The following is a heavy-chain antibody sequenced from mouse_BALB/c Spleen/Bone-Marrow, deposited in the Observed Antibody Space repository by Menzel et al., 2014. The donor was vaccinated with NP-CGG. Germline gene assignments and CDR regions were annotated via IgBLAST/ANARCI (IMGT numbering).Heavy chain of an antibody. Sequence: EVMLVESGGGLVQPGGSLKLSCAASGFDFSGFWMSWVRQAPGRGLEWIGEINPDSNTINYSPSLKDKFIISRDNAKNTLYLQMSKVRSEDTALYYYARLGYYGSFAYWGQGTLVTVSA. V-gene: IGHV4-1*02. CDR3: ARLGYYGSFAY. CDR2: INPDSNTI. CDR1: GFDFSGFW. J-gene: IGHJ3*01. D-gene: IGHD1-2*01.